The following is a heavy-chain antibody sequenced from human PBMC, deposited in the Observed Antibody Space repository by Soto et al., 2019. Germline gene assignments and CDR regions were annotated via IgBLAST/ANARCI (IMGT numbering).Heavy chain of an antibody. CDR1: GESISSYY. J-gene: IGHJ4*02. CDR3: ARGYSGYDSPFDY. D-gene: IGHD5-12*01. Sequence: SETLSLTCTVSGESISSYYWSWIRQPPGKGLEWIGYIYYSGSTNYNPSLKSRVTISVDTSKNQFSLKLSSVTAADTAVYYCARGYSGYDSPFDYWGQGTLVTVSS. CDR2: IYYSGST. V-gene: IGHV4-59*01.